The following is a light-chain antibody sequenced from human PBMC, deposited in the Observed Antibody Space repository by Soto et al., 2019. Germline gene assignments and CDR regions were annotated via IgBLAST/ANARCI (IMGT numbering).Light chain of an antibody. J-gene: IGLJ2*01. CDR2: DVS. CDR3: SSYTSSSTLV. Sequence: QSVLTQPASVSGSPGQSITISCIGTSSDVGGYNYVSWYQQRPDKAPKLMIYDVSNRPSGVSNRFSGSKSGNTASLTISGLQAEDEANCCCSSYTSSSTLVFGGGTKLTVL. V-gene: IGLV2-14*01. CDR1: SSDVGGYNY.